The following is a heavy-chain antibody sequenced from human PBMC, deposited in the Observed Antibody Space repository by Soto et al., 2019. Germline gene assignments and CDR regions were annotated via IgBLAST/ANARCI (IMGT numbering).Heavy chain of an antibody. CDR2: ISSSSSYI. J-gene: IGHJ6*02. CDR1: GFTFSSYS. CDR3: ARVIEGGYYRSYYYYGMDV. V-gene: IGHV3-21*01. D-gene: IGHD3-22*01. Sequence: GGSLRLSCAASGFTFSSYSMNWVRQAPGKGLEWVSSISSSSSYIYYADSVKGRFTISRDNAKNSLYLQMNSLRAEDTAVYYCARVIEGGYYRSYYYYGMDVWGQGTTVTVSS.